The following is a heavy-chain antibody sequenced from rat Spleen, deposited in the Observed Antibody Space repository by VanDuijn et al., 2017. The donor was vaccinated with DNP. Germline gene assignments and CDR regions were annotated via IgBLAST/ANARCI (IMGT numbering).Heavy chain of an antibody. CDR2: IGSPAYAP. V-gene: IGHV5-22*01. CDR1: GFTFSAYY. CDR3: VRWNSGHFDY. Sequence: EVQLVESGGGLVQPGRSMKLSCAASGFTFSAYYMAWVRQAPAKGLEWVAYIGSPAYAPYYTDSVKGRFTISRDNAKSTLYLQMNSLRSEDMDTYYCVRWNSGHFDYWGQGVMVTVSS. D-gene: IGHD4-3*01. J-gene: IGHJ2*01.